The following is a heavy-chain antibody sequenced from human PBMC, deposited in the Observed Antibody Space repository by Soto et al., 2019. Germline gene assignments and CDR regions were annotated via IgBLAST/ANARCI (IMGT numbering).Heavy chain of an antibody. V-gene: IGHV1-24*01. CDR1: GYTLTELS. J-gene: IGHJ4*02. D-gene: IGHD3-10*01. CDR3: ATVHGSGSYYNPYYFDY. Sequence: SVKVSCKVSGYTLTELSMHWVRQAPGEGLEWMGGFDPEDGETIYAQKFQGRVTMTEDTSTDTAYMELSGLRSEDTAVYYCATVHGSGSYYNPYYFDYWGQGTLVTVSS. CDR2: FDPEDGET.